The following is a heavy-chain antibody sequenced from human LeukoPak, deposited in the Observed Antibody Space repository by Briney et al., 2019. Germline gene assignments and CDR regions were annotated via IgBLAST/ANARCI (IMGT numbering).Heavy chain of an antibody. D-gene: IGHD2/OR15-2a*01. V-gene: IGHV4-34*01. Sequence: SETLSLTCAVYGGSFRGYYWSWIRQPPGKGLEWIGEINHSGSTNYNPSLKGRVTISIDTSKNQFSLKLSSVTAADTAMYYCARNIYYYYYMDVWGKGTTVTVSS. CDR1: GGSFRGYY. J-gene: IGHJ6*03. CDR2: INHSGST. CDR3: ARNIYYYYYMDV.